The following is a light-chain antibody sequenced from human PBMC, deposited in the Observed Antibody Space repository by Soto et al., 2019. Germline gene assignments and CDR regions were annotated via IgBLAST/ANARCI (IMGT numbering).Light chain of an antibody. Sequence: QLVLTQSPSASASLGASVKLICTLSSGHSNYAIAWHQQQPEKGPRFLMKLNSDGSHSKGDGIPDRFSGSSSVAERYLTISTLQSENEADYYCQTWVTGIHIFGAGTKLTVL. CDR2: LNSDGSH. CDR1: SGHSNYA. CDR3: QTWVTGIHI. V-gene: IGLV4-69*01. J-gene: IGLJ2*01.